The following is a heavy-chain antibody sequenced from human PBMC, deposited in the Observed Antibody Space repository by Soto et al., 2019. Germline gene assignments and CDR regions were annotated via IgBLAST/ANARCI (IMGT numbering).Heavy chain of an antibody. D-gene: IGHD7-27*01. J-gene: IGHJ3*02. V-gene: IGHV1-2*04. Sequence: ASVKVSCKASGYTFTGYYMHWVRQAPGQGLEWMGWINPNSGGTNYAQKFQGWVTMTRDTSISTAYMELSRLRSDDTAVYYCARIRTGDFVDDAFDIWGQGTMVTVSS. CDR1: GYTFTGYY. CDR3: ARIRTGDFVDDAFDI. CDR2: INPNSGGT.